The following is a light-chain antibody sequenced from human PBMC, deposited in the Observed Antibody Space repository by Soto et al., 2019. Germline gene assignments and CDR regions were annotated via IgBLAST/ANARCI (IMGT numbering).Light chain of an antibody. V-gene: IGKV3-20*01. CDR3: QNYGSSRT. CDR1: ESVSSSY. CDR2: DAS. Sequence: EIVLTQSPGTLSLSAGERATLSCRASESVSSSYLARYQQKPGQAPRLLIYDASSRATGIPDRFSGSGSGTDFTLTISRLEPEDFAVYYCQNYGSSRTFGQGTKVEIK. J-gene: IGKJ1*01.